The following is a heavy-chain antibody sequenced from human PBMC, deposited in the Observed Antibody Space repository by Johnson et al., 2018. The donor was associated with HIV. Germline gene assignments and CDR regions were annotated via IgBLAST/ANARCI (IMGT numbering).Heavy chain of an antibody. CDR3: VKDIASGYTNGGTLDI. CDR2: IHCDGSST. Sequence: QLVELGGAVVQPGGSLRLSCPTSRVTFDAYAMHWVRQAPGKGLEWVSLIHCDGSSTYYADPVKGRFTISRDNIRNSLYLQMNSLRPEDTALYYCVKDIASGYTNGGTLDIWGQGTMVTVSS. D-gene: IGHD2-2*02. V-gene: IGHV3-43D*03. J-gene: IGHJ3*02. CDR1: RVTFDAYA.